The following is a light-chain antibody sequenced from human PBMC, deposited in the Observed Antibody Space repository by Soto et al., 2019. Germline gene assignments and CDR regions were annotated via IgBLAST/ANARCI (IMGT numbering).Light chain of an antibody. V-gene: IGLV2-14*01. J-gene: IGLJ1*01. CDR3: SSYTSSSTL. CDR1: SSDVGGYNY. CDR2: EVN. Sequence: QSVLTEPASVSGSPGQSITISCTGTSSDVGGYNYVSWYQQHPGKAPKLIIYEVNNRPSGVSNRFSGSKSGNTASLTISGLQAEDEADYYCSSYTSSSTLFGTGTKLTVL.